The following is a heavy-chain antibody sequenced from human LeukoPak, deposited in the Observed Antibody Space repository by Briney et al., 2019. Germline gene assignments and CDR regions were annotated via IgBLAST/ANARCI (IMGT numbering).Heavy chain of an antibody. Sequence: PGGSLRLSCAASTFTFSNAWMSWVRQAPGKGLEWVGRITDKRDGGTTDYAAPVKCSFTISRDDSKNTLYLQMNSLRTEDTAVYYCSTAARGYCSGGSCSYAFDICGQGTMVTVSS. CDR3: STAARGYCSGGSCSYAFDI. D-gene: IGHD2-15*01. V-gene: IGHV3-15*01. CDR1: TFTFSNAW. J-gene: IGHJ3*02. CDR2: ITDKRDGGTT.